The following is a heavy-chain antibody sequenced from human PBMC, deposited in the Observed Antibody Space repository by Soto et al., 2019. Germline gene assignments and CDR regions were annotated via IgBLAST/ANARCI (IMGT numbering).Heavy chain of an antibody. CDR2: IYYSGST. J-gene: IGHJ1*01. V-gene: IGHV4-31*03. Sequence: PSETLSLTCTVSGGSISSGAYYWSWIRQHPGKGLEWIGYIYYSGSTYYNPSLKSRVTISVDTSKNQFSLKLSSVTAADTAVYYCAIYDSSRSRGFQHWGQGTLVTVSS. D-gene: IGHD3-22*01. CDR1: GGSISSGAYY. CDR3: AIYDSSRSRGFQH.